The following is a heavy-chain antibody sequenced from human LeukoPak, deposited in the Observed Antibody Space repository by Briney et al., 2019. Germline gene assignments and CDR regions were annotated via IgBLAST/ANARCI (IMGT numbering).Heavy chain of an antibody. CDR3: ARTIDWLGTPGFDY. D-gene: IGHD3-9*01. CDR2: INHSGST. CDR1: GGSFSGYY. Sequence: SETLSLTCAVYGGSFSGYYWSWIRQPPGKGLEWIGEINHSGSTNYNPSLKSRVTISVDTSKNQFSLKLSSVTAADTAVYYCARTIDWLGTPGFDYWGQGTLVTVSS. V-gene: IGHV4-34*01. J-gene: IGHJ4*02.